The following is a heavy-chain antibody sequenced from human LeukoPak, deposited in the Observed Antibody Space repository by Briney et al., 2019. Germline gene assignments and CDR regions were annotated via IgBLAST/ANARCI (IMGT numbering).Heavy chain of an antibody. CDR3: AKYGVDCSSTSCYPLYYMDI. CDR2: ISGGGGIT. J-gene: IGHJ6*03. Sequence: PGGSLRLSCAASGFTFDSYAMTWVRQAPGKGLEWVSSISGGGGITNYADSVKGRFTISRDNSKYTLFRQMNSLRAEDTAVYYCAKYGVDCSSTSCYPLYYMDIWGKGTTVTVSS. D-gene: IGHD2-2*01. CDR1: GFTFDSYA. V-gene: IGHV3-23*01.